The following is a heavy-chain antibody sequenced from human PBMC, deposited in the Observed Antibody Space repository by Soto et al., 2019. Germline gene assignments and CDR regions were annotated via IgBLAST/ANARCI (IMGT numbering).Heavy chain of an antibody. Sequence: QVQLVQSGAEVKKPGSSVKVSCKASGGTFNSYGITWVRQAPGQGLEWMGRIIPIPGIAYYAQKFQGRVTIAADKSPTTAYMELSSTRSEDTAVYYCARVIGWDLPPSSYYGMDVWGQGTAVTVSS. V-gene: IGHV1-69*04. CDR1: GGTFNSYG. D-gene: IGHD1-26*01. CDR3: ARVIGWDLPPSSYYGMDV. J-gene: IGHJ6*02. CDR2: IIPIPGIA.